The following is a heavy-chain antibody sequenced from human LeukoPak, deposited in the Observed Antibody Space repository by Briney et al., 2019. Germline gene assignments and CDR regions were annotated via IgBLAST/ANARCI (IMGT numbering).Heavy chain of an antibody. Sequence: SETLSLTCTVSGGYIHTYYWAWIRQPAGKGLEWVGRANVGGHRDYNPSLKSRVSMSIDESANQFSLNLMSATAADTAVYYCARDREHSYGSDFGHWSQGILVTVSA. D-gene: IGHD5-18*01. J-gene: IGHJ4*02. CDR2: ANVGGHR. CDR3: ARDREHSYGSDFGH. V-gene: IGHV4-4*07. CDR1: GGYIHTYY.